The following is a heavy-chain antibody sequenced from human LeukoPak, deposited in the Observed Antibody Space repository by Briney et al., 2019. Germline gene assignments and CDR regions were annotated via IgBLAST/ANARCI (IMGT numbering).Heavy chain of an antibody. CDR2: IIPTFGTA. Sequence: GASVKVSCKASGGTFSSYAISWVRQAPGQGLEWMGGIIPTFGTANYAQKFQGRVTITADESTSTAYMELSSLRSEDTAVYYCASGPTYSSGWYEPRGFYFDYWGQGTLVTVSS. J-gene: IGHJ4*02. CDR1: GGTFSSYA. D-gene: IGHD6-19*01. CDR3: ASGPTYSSGWYEPRGFYFDY. V-gene: IGHV1-69*13.